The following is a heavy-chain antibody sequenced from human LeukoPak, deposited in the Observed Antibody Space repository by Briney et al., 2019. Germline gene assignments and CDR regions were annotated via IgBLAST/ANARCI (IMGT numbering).Heavy chain of an antibody. CDR2: LYDDGTT. V-gene: IGHV3-53*01. CDR3: ARELLYHYYEY. D-gene: IGHD2-2*01. J-gene: IGHJ4*02. Sequence: GGSLGLSCEVSGFTVGRHFMSWVRQAPGKGLDWVSVLYDDGTTHYADSVKGRFTISRDTSQNILYLEMNSLRADDTAVYYCARELLYHYYEYWGQGTLVTVSA. CDR1: GFTVGRHF.